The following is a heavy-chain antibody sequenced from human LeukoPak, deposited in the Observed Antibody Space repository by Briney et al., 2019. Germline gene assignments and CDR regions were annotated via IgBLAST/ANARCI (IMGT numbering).Heavy chain of an antibody. CDR2: ISHSGST. D-gene: IGHD3-10*01. V-gene: IGHV4-30-2*01. Sequence: SETLSLTCVVSGDAISSGVYSWAWLRQPPGQGLEWIGYISHSGSTYHNPSLESRVVISVDRSKHQISLNLTSVTAADTAVYFCTRDRGRNLGFDSWGQGILVTVSS. CDR3: TRDRGRNLGFDS. J-gene: IGHJ5*01. CDR1: GDAISSGVYS.